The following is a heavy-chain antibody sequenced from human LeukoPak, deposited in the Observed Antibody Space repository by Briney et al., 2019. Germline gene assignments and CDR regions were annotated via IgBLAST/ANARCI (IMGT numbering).Heavy chain of an antibody. Sequence: GGSLRLSCAHSGFTVSSDYMCWVREAPGKGREGVSVIYSGSSKYYAHSVKCRFTISRDNSQNRLYLERKSLRAEDTAVYYCARDRAGSYESSGYYRAFDSWGQGRMVTVS. CDR3: ARDRAGSYESSGYYRAFDS. CDR1: GFTVSSDY. CDR2: IYSGSSK. D-gene: IGHD3-22*01. V-gene: IGHV3-53*01. J-gene: IGHJ3*02.